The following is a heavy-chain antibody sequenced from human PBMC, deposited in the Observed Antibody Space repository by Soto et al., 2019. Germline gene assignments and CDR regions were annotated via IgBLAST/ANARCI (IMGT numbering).Heavy chain of an antibody. CDR3: AKSLLFVDHGYMDV. CDR2: TIPIQGKA. Sequence: QVQLVQSGAELKKPGSSVKVSCEASGGSFTSYSFTWVRQAPGQGLEWMGRTIPIQGKANYALKFQDRVTITADRCTRTVYMELTSLRPEDTAVYFCAKSLLFVDHGYMDVWGKGTTVTVSS. V-gene: IGHV1-69*02. D-gene: IGHD2-21*01. CDR1: GGSFTSYS. J-gene: IGHJ6*03.